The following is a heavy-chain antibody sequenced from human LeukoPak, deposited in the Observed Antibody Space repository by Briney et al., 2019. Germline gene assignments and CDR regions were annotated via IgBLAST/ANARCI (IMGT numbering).Heavy chain of an antibody. Sequence: GRSLRLSCAASGFIFDDYAMHWVRQAPGKGLEWVSGISWKSGNIGYADSVKGRFTISRDNAKNSLYLQMSSLRAEDTALYYCAKDMCSSSSAPYYYYYGMDVWGQGTTVTVSS. J-gene: IGHJ6*02. V-gene: IGHV3-9*01. CDR2: ISWKSGNI. D-gene: IGHD6-6*01. CDR1: GFIFDDYA. CDR3: AKDMCSSSSAPYYYYYGMDV.